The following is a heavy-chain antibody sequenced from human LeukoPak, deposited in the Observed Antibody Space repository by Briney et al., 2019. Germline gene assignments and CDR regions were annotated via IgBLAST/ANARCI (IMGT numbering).Heavy chain of an antibody. Sequence: SVKISCKASGDTFSSYAISWLRQAPGQGLEWMGRIIPILGIANYAQKFQGRVTITADKSTSTAYMELSSLRSEDTAVYYCGIAAAGDAFDIWGQGTMVTVSS. J-gene: IGHJ3*02. CDR1: GDTFSSYA. V-gene: IGHV1-69*04. CDR2: IIPILGIA. CDR3: GIAAAGDAFDI. D-gene: IGHD6-13*01.